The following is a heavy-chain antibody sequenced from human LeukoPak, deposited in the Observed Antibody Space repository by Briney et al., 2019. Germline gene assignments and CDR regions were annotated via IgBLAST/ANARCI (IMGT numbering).Heavy chain of an antibody. J-gene: IGHJ3*02. Sequence: PSKTLSLTCTVSGGSISSYYWSWIRQPAGKGLEWIGRIYTSGSTNYNPSLKSRVTISVDTSKNQFSLKLSSVTAADTAVYYCARAVITIFGVVIPDAFDIWGQGTTVTVSS. D-gene: IGHD3-3*01. V-gene: IGHV4-4*07. CDR2: IYTSGST. CDR1: GGSISSYY. CDR3: ARAVITIFGVVIPDAFDI.